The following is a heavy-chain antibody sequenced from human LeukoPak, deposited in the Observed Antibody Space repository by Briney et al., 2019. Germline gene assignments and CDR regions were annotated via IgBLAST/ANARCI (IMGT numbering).Heavy chain of an antibody. V-gene: IGHV4-61*02. CDR3: ARERVVAALYYYYMDV. Sequence: PSETLSLTCTVSGGSISSGSYYWSWIRQPAGKGLEWIGRIYTSGSTNYNPSLKSRVTISVDTSKNQFSLKLSSVTAADTAVYYCARERVVAALYYYYMDVWGKGTTVTISS. CDR2: IYTSGST. J-gene: IGHJ6*03. D-gene: IGHD2-15*01. CDR1: GGSISSGSYY.